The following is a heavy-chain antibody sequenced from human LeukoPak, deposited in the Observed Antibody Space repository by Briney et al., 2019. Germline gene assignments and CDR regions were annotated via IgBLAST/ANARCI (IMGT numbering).Heavy chain of an antibody. CDR3: ARGPPTRPRIGGGWTRYTKAHAFDI. J-gene: IGHJ3*02. CDR2: INHSGST. Sequence: SETLSLTCAVYGGPFSGYYLSWIRQPPGKGLEWIGEINHSGSTNYNPSLKSRVTISVDTSKNQFSLKLSSVTAADTAVYYCARGPPTRPRIGGGWTRYTKAHAFDIWGQGTMVTVSS. D-gene: IGHD2-15*01. V-gene: IGHV4-34*01. CDR1: GGPFSGYY.